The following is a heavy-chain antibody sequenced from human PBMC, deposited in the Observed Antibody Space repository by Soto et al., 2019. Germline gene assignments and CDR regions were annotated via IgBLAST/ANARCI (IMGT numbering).Heavy chain of an antibody. CDR1: GGSISSGGYY. Sequence: PSETLSLTCTVSGGSISSGGYYWSWIRQHPGKGLEWIGYIYYSGSTYYNPSLKSRVTISVDTSKNQFSLKLSSVTAADTAVYYCARDSWDYYDSSGYYQNYFDYWGQGTLVTVSS. J-gene: IGHJ4*02. CDR2: IYYSGST. V-gene: IGHV4-31*03. D-gene: IGHD3-22*01. CDR3: ARDSWDYYDSSGYYQNYFDY.